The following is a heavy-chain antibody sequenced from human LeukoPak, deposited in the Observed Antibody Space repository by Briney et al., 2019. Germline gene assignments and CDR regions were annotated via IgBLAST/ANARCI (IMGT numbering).Heavy chain of an antibody. J-gene: IGHJ5*02. CDR3: AKSTVRFDP. CDR2: IDYSGST. V-gene: IGHV4-59*08. D-gene: IGHD4-11*01. Sequence: PSETLSLTCTVSGGSISTYYWSWIRQPPGKGREWLGYIDYSGSTKYNPSLKSRVTMSIDTSKNQFSVRLTSVTASDTAVYYCAKSTVRFDPWGQGIRVTVSS. CDR1: GGSISTYY.